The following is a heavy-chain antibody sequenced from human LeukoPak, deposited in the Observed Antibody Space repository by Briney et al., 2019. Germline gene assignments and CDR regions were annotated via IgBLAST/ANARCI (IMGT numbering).Heavy chain of an antibody. Sequence: SQTLSLTCTVSGASINSGTYYWTWIRQPAGKGLEWIGRIYSSGSTDYNPSLKSRVTISVDTSKNQFSLKLSSVTAADTAVYYCASGYNWNYXLXXWGQXALVT. D-gene: IGHD1-7*01. CDR2: IYSSGST. V-gene: IGHV4-61*02. CDR3: ASGYNWNYXLXX. J-gene: IGHJ4*02. CDR1: GASINSGTYY.